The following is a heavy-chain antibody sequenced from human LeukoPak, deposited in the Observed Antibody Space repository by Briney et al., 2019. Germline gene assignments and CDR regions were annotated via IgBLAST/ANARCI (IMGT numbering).Heavy chain of an antibody. D-gene: IGHD6-19*01. CDR2: IYHSGST. Sequence: PSETLSLTCTVSGYSISSGYYWGWIRQPPGKGLEWIGSIYHSGSTYYNPSLKSRVTISVDTSENQFSLKLSSVTAADTAVYYCARGRSIGFPGIAVAFDYWGQGTLVTVSS. CDR1: GYSISSGYY. J-gene: IGHJ4*02. CDR3: ARGRSIGFPGIAVAFDY. V-gene: IGHV4-38-2*02.